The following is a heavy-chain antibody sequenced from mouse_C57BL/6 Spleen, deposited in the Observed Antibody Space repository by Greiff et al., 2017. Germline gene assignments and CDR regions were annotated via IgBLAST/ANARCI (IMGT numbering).Heavy chain of an antibody. J-gene: IGHJ4*01. CDR2: IRSGSSTI. CDR3: ARTTYVFYAMDY. D-gene: IGHD5-1*01. CDR1: GFTFSDYG. Sequence: EVKLMESGGGLVKPGGSLKLSCAASGFTFSDYGMHWVRQAPEKGLEWVAYIRSGSSTIYYADTVKGRFTFSIDNAKNTLFLEVTRLRSDDTAIYYCARTTYVFYAMDYWGQGTTVTVSS. V-gene: IGHV5-17*01.